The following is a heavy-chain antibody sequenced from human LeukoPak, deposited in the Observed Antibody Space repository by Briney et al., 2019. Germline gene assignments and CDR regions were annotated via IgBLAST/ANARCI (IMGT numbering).Heavy chain of an antibody. CDR2: ISWNSGSI. J-gene: IGHJ4*02. CDR1: GFIFNNYA. Sequence: GGSLRLSCAGSGFIFNNYAIHWVRQPPGKGLEWVSGISWNSGSIDYADSVKGRFTISRDNAKNSLYLQMNSLRVEDTAFYYCAKDNRRHYTSGPNPDSLHWGQGALVTVSS. D-gene: IGHD6-19*01. CDR3: AKDNRRHYTSGPNPDSLH. V-gene: IGHV3-9*01.